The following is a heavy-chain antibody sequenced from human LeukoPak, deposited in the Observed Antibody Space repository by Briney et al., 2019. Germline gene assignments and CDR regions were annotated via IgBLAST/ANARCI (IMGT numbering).Heavy chain of an antibody. CDR1: GFPFNMFG. CDR2: LSRGGGST. V-gene: IGHV3-23*01. D-gene: IGHD2-8*01. J-gene: IGHJ4*02. CDR3: AKEQRIRHCSEGVCMEGYYFDY. Sequence: PGGSLRLSCTGSGFPFNMFGIHWVRQAPGQGLDWVSGLSRGGGSTNYADSVKGRFTISRDYSKNMVFLQMNSLRPEDTAVYYCAKEQRIRHCSEGVCMEGYYFDYWGQGSLVTVSP.